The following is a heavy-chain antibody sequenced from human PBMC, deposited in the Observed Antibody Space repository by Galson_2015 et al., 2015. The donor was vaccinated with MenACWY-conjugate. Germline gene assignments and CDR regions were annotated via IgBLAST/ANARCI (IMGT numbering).Heavy chain of an antibody. J-gene: IGHJ4*02. Sequence: SLRLSCAASGFTFSSYAMSWVRQAPGKGLEWVSAISGSGGSTYYADSVKGRFTISRDNSKNTLYLQMNSLRAEDTAVYYCAKHVLRYFDWSGGGFFDYWGQGTLVTVSS. CDR3: AKHVLRYFDWSGGGFFDY. CDR2: ISGSGGST. V-gene: IGHV3-23*01. D-gene: IGHD3-9*01. CDR1: GFTFSSYA.